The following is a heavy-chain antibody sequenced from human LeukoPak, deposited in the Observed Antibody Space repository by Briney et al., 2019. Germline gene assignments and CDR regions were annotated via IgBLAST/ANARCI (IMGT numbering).Heavy chain of an antibody. CDR3: ARDATYYYDSSGYSFFDY. J-gene: IGHJ4*02. CDR2: IYYSGST. V-gene: IGHV4-39*07. CDR1: GGSISSDSYY. D-gene: IGHD3-22*01. Sequence: SETLSLTCTVSGGSISSDSYYWAWIRQPPGKGLEWIASIYYSGSTYYNPSLKSRVTISVDTSKNQFSLKLSSVTAADTAVYYCARDATYYYDSSGYSFFDYWGQGTLVTVSS.